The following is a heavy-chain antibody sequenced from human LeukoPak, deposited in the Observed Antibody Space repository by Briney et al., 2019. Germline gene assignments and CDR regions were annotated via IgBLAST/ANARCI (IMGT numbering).Heavy chain of an antibody. V-gene: IGHV3-53*01. J-gene: IGHJ4*02. CDR3: ARDMDWSYDC. CDR1: GSTVSANV. Sequence: GGSLRLSCAISGSTVSANVMNWVRQAPGKRLEWLSAINSEGDTFYADSVRGRFTISRDDSQDTLSLQTNSLRVEDTAFYFCARDMDWSYDCWGQGTLVTVSS. CDR2: INSEGDT. D-gene: IGHD3/OR15-3a*01.